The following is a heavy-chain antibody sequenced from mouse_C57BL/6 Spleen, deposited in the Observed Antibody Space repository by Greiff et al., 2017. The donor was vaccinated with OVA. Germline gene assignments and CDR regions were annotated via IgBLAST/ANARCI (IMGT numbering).Heavy chain of an antibody. V-gene: IGHV1-72*01. D-gene: IGHD1-1*01. Sequence: QVQLQQPGAELVKPGASVKLSCKASGYTFTSYWMHWVKQRPGRGLEWIGRIDPNSGGTKYNEKFKSKATLPVDKPSSTAYMQLSSLTSEDSAVYYCARRITTVVAKGPYLDYWGQGTTLTVSS. CDR2: IDPNSGGT. J-gene: IGHJ2*01. CDR1: GYTFTSYW. CDR3: ARRITTVVAKGPYLDY.